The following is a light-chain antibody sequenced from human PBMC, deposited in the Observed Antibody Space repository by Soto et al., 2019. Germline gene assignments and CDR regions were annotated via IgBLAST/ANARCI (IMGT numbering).Light chain of an antibody. Sequence: QSVLAQPPSVSGAPGQRVTISCTGSSSNIGAGYDVHWYKQVPGAAPRLFIFANTNRPSGVHDRISVSKTGTSASLAISGLQAEDEADYYWHAYDSSLSGSVFGGRTKLTGL. CDR1: SSNIGAGYD. V-gene: IGLV1-40*01. J-gene: IGLJ2*01. CDR3: HAYDSSLSGSV. CDR2: ANT.